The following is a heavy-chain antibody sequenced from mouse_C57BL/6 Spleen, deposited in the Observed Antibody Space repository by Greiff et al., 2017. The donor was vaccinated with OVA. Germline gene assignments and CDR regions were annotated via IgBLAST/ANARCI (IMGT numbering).Heavy chain of an antibody. CDR3: ARRNELLRDWFAY. CDR1: GYTFTSYW. CDR2: INPSNGGT. Sequence: QVQLQQSGTELVKPGASVKLSCKASGYTFTSYWMHWVKQRPGQGLEWIGNINPSNGGTNYNEKFKSKATLTVDKSSSTAYMQLSSLTSEDSAVYYGARRNELLRDWFAYWGQGTLVTVSA. D-gene: IGHD1-1*01. V-gene: IGHV1-53*01. J-gene: IGHJ3*01.